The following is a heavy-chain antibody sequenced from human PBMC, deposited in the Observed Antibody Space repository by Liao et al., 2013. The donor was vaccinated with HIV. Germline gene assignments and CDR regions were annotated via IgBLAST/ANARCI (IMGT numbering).Heavy chain of an antibody. Sequence: QVQLQESGPGLVKPSETLSLTCTVSGGSISSYYWSWIRQPPGKGLEWIGYIYYSGSTNYNPSLKSRVTISVDTSKNQFSLKLSSVTAADTAVYYCARADVQGGFDYWGQGTLVTVSS. CDR1: GGSISSYY. J-gene: IGHJ4*02. D-gene: IGHD1-1*01. V-gene: IGHV4-59*01. CDR3: ARADVQGGFDY. CDR2: IYYSGST.